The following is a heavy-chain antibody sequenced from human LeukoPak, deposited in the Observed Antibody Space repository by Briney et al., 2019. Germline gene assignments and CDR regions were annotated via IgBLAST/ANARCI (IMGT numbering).Heavy chain of an antibody. Sequence: SETLSLTCTVSGGSISSYYWSWIRQPPGKGLEWIGYIYYSGSTNYNPSLKSRVTISVDTSKNQFSLKLSSVTAADTAVYYCAGEVGSTNLGYYYYMDVWGKGTTVTVSS. CDR3: AGEVGSTNLGYYYYMDV. CDR2: IYYSGST. J-gene: IGHJ6*03. D-gene: IGHD2-2*01. CDR1: GGSISSYY. V-gene: IGHV4-59*01.